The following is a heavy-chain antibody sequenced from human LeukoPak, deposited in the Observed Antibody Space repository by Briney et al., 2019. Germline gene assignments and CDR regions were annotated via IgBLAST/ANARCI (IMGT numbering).Heavy chain of an antibody. D-gene: IGHD2-2*01. V-gene: IGHV3-23*01. CDR1: GFTFSSYA. J-gene: IGHJ4*02. CDR2: ISGSGGST. CDR3: AKASVPAAIGVYDLDY. Sequence: GSLRLSCAASGFTFSSYAMSWVRQAPGKGLEWVSAISGSGGSTYYADSVKGRFTISRDNSKNTLYLQMNSLRAEDTAVYYCAKASVPAAIGVYDLDYWGQGTLVTVSS.